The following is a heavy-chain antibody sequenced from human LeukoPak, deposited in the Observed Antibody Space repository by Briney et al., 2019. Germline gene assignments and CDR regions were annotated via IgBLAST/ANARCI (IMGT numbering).Heavy chain of an antibody. V-gene: IGHV3-33*01. CDR2: IWYDGSNK. Sequence: GGSLRLSSAASGFTFSSYGMHWVRQAPGKGLEWVAVIWYDGSNKYYADSVKGRFTISRDNSKNTLYLQMNSLRAEDTAVYYCARVRFSGSYHFDYWGQGTLVTVSS. CDR3: ARVRFSGSYHFDY. CDR1: GFTFSSYG. D-gene: IGHD1-26*01. J-gene: IGHJ4*02.